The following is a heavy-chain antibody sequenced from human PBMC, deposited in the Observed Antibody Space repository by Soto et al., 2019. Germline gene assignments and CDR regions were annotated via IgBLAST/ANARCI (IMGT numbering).Heavy chain of an antibody. CDR3: SRNVGYFYDDRAAGRFAF. CDR2: IHHTGST. CDR1: GNSISSSNW. V-gene: IGHV4-4*02. Sequence: QVQLQESGPGLVKPSGTLSLTCAVSGNSISSSNWWSWVRQPPGKGLDWIGAIHHTGSTNYNPSLNRRVTISVEKSQNRFSPTRRAVTAPDPAVDYCSRNVGYFYDDRAAGRFAFWGPGTRVTVSS. J-gene: IGHJ4*02. D-gene: IGHD3-22*01.